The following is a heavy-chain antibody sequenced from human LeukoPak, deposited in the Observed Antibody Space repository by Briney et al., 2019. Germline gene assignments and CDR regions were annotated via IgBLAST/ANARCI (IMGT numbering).Heavy chain of an antibody. CDR3: AKGAKVGKEALDI. J-gene: IGHJ3*02. CDR2: IIPILGIA. Sequence: ASVKVSCKASGGTFSSYAISWVRQAPGQGLEWMGRIIPILGIANYAQKFQGRVTITADKSTSTAYMELSSLTSEDTALYFCAKGAKVGKEALDIWGQGSLVTVSS. D-gene: IGHD1-14*01. V-gene: IGHV1-69*04. CDR1: GGTFSSYA.